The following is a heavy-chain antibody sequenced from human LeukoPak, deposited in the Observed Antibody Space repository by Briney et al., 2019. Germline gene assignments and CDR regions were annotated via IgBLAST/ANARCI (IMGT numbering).Heavy chain of an antibody. D-gene: IGHD6-6*01. J-gene: IGHJ1*01. Sequence: PSETLSLTCTVSGGSISSGSYYWSWIRQPAGKGLERIGRIYTSGSTNYNPSLKSRVTISVDTSKNQFSLKLSSVTAADTAVYYCARGSSSFIYFQHWGQGTLVTVSS. V-gene: IGHV4-61*02. CDR1: GGSISSGSYY. CDR3: ARGSSSFIYFQH. CDR2: IYTSGST.